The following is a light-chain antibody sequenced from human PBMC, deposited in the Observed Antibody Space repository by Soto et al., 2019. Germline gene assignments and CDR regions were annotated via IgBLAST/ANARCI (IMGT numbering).Light chain of an antibody. CDR1: SSNIGAGYD. CDR2: GNS. Sequence: VLTQPPSVSGAPGQRVTISCTGSSSNIGAGYDVHWYQQLPGTAPKLLISGNSNRPSGVPDRFSGSKSGTSASLAITGLQAEDEADYYCQSYDSSLSGRVFGTGTKVTVL. J-gene: IGLJ1*01. V-gene: IGLV1-40*01. CDR3: QSYDSSLSGRV.